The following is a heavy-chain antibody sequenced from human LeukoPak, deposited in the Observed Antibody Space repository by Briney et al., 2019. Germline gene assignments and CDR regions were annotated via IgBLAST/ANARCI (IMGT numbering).Heavy chain of an antibody. D-gene: IGHD3-22*01. V-gene: IGHV3-11*01. CDR3: ARDNYDSSGYYPRDDY. Sequence: GGSLRLSCAASGFTFSDYYMSWIRQAPGKGLEWVSYISSSGSTIYYADSVKGRFTISRDNAKNSLYLQMNSLRAEDTAVYYCARDNYDSSGYYPRDDYWGQGTLVTVSS. CDR1: GFTFSDYY. CDR2: ISSSGSTI. J-gene: IGHJ4*02.